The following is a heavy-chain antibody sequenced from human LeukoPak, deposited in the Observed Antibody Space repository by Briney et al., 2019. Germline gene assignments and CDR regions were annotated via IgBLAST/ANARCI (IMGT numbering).Heavy chain of an antibody. J-gene: IGHJ5*02. CDR1: GGSISSGVYS. CDR3: ARTTYYDFWSGYYKEGNWFDP. CDR2: IYYSGST. D-gene: IGHD3-3*01. Sequence: SETLSLTCAVSGGSISSGVYSWSWIRQPPGKGLEWIGYIYYSGSTNYNPSLKSRVTISVDTSKNQFSLKLSSVTAADTAVYYCARTTYYDFWSGYYKEGNWFDPWGQGTLVTVSS. V-gene: IGHV4-61*08.